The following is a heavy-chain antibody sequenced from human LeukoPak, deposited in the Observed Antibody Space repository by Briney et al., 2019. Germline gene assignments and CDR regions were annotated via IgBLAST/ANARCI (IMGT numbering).Heavy chain of an antibody. D-gene: IGHD1-26*01. V-gene: IGHV3-7*01. CDR2: IRQDGTEK. CDR3: ARAYSGTYRIGDY. Sequence: GGSLGLSCAASGFTLSSYLMSWVRQSPGTGLEWLANIRQDGTEKNYVDSVKGRFTVSRDNAKNSLYLQMNSLRAEDTAVYYCARAYSGTYRIGDYWSQGTLVTVSS. CDR1: GFTLSSYL. J-gene: IGHJ4*02.